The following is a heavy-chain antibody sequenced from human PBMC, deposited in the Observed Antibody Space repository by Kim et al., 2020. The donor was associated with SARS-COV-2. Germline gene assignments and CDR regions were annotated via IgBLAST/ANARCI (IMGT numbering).Heavy chain of an antibody. V-gene: IGHV1-18*01. CDR1: GYSFTSYG. CDR2: INTYNGDL. CDR3: ARDRGNGWPLEH. D-gene: IGHD6-19*01. J-gene: IGHJ4*02. Sequence: ASVKVSCKASGYSFTSYGFSWVRQAPGQGLEWMGWINTYNGDLDYAQKVQGRFTMTTDTSTSTAYMELRSLRSDDTAVYYCARDRGNGWPLEHWGQGTLV.